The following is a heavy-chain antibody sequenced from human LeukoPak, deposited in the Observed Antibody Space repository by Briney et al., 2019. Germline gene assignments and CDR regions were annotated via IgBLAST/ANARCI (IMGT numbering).Heavy chain of an antibody. CDR3: AKEGSYDALDI. V-gene: IGHV3-48*03. CDR2: ISSSATNI. D-gene: IGHD1-26*01. Sequence: TGGSLRLSCAASGFSFSSYEMNWVRLAPGKGLEWVSHISSSATNIYYADSAKGRLTISRDNAKNSLYLQTNSLRAEDTAVYYCAKEGSYDALDIWGQGTMVTVSS. J-gene: IGHJ3*02. CDR1: GFSFSSYE.